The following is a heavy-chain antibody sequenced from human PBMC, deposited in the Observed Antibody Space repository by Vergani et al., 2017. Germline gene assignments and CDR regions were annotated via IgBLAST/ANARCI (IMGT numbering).Heavy chain of an antibody. CDR3: ARDRRALLTYYYGSGSPYYGMDV. V-gene: IGHV3-9*01. J-gene: IGHJ6*02. CDR1: GFTFDDYA. Sequence: EVQLVESGGGLVQPGRSLRLSCAASGFTFDDYAMHWVRQAPGKGLEWVSGISGSGGSTYYADSVKGRFTISRDNSKNSLYLQMNSLRAEDTAVYYCARDRRALLTYYYGSGSPYYGMDVWGQGTTVTVSS. D-gene: IGHD3-10*01. CDR2: ISGSGGST.